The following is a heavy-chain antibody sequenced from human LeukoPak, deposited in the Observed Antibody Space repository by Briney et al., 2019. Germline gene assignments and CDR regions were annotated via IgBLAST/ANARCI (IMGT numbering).Heavy chain of an antibody. Sequence: SETLSPTRTVSGGSISSYYWSWIRQPPGKGLEWHGYIYYSGSTNYNPSLKSRVTISVDTSKNQFSLKLSSVTAADTAVYYCARGSGLYYYDSSDYWGQGTLVTVSS. J-gene: IGHJ4*02. CDR3: ARGSGLYYYDSSDY. CDR2: IYYSGST. D-gene: IGHD3-22*01. CDR1: GGSISSYY. V-gene: IGHV4-59*01.